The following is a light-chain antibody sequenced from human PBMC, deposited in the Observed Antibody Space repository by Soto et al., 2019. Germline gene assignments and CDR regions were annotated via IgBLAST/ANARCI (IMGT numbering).Light chain of an antibody. CDR3: QQYQIDWT. Sequence: DIQMTQSPSTLSASVGDRVSITCRASQRVNTCLAWYQQKPGKAPTLLIYDASSLQSGVPSRFSGSGSGTEFTLTISSLQPYDFATYYCQQYQIDWTFGQGTKVEIK. CDR2: DAS. V-gene: IGKV1-5*01. J-gene: IGKJ1*01. CDR1: QRVNTC.